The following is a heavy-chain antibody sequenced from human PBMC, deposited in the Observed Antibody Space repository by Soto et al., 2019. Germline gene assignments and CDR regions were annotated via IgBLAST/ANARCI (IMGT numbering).Heavy chain of an antibody. J-gene: IGHJ4*02. CDR1: GGSFSGYY. CDR2: INHSGST. D-gene: IGHD3-3*01. CDR3: ARRSYDFWSGYYKPHFDY. V-gene: IGHV4-34*01. Sequence: LSLTCAVYGGSFSGYYWSWIRQPPGKGLEWIWEINHSGSTNYNPSLKSRVTISVDTSKNQFSLKLSSVTAADTAVYYCARRSYDFWSGYYKPHFDYWGQGXLVTVSS.